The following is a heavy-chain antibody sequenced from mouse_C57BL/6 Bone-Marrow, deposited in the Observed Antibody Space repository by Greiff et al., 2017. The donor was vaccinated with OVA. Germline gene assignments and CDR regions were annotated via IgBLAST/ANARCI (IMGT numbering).Heavy chain of an antibody. V-gene: IGHV1-19*01. CDR1: GYTFTDYY. Sequence: VQLKQSGPVLVKPGASVKMSCKASGYTFTDYYMNWVKQSHGKSLEWIGVINPYNGGTSYNQKFKGKATLTVDKSSSTTYMELNSLTSEDSAVYYWARWGGNWFAYWGQGTLVTVSA. CDR3: ARWGGNWFAY. J-gene: IGHJ3*01. CDR2: INPYNGGT. D-gene: IGHD2-1*01.